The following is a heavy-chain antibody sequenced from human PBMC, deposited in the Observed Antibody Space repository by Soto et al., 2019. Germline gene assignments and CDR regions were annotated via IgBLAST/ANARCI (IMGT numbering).Heavy chain of an antibody. CDR3: ARHWASGRYKGDYYYGMDV. D-gene: IGHD3-10*01. CDR2: MNPNSGNT. CDR1: GYTFTSYN. Sequence: QVQLVQSGAEVKKPGASVKVSCKASGYTFTSYNFNWVRQATGQGLEWMGWMNPNSGNTGYAQKFQGRVTMTRNTSIRTAYMELSSLSSEDTAVYYCARHWASGRYKGDYYYGMDVWGQGTTVSVSS. V-gene: IGHV1-8*01. J-gene: IGHJ6*02.